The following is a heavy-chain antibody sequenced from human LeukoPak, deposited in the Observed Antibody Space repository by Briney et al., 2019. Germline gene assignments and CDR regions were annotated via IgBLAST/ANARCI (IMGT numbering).Heavy chain of an antibody. CDR1: GGSFIGSY. CDR2: INHSGST. CDR3: ARGGHGSTRVEDAFDI. J-gene: IGHJ3*02. V-gene: IGHV4-34*01. D-gene: IGHD2-2*01. Sequence: PSETLSLTCAVYGGSFIGSYWSWFPKPPGKGLEGFGEINHSGSTNYNPSLKSRVTISVGTSKNQFSLKLSSVTAADTAVYYCARGGHGSTRVEDAFDIWGQGTMVTVSS.